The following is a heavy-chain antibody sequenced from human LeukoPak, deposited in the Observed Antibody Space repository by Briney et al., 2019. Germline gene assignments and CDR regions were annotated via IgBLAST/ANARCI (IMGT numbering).Heavy chain of an antibody. D-gene: IGHD3-22*01. CDR3: AKGRYYYDSSGYPYYFDY. J-gene: IGHJ4*02. CDR2: ISGSGGST. V-gene: IGHV3-23*01. Sequence: GGSLTLSCAASGFTFSSYAISWVRQAPGKGLEWVSAISGSGGSTYYADSVKGRFTISRDNSKNTLYLQMNSLRADDTAVYYCAKGRYYYDSSGYPYYFDYWGQGTLVTVSS. CDR1: GFTFSSYA.